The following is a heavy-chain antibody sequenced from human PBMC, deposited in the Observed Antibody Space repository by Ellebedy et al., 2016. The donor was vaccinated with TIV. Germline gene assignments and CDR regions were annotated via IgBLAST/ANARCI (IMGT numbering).Heavy chain of an antibody. J-gene: IGHJ6*03. Sequence: ASVKVSXKASGYTFTGYYMHWVRQAPGQGLEWMGWINPNSGGTNYAQKFQGRVTMTRDTSISTAYMELSRLRSDDTAVYYCARGTAAGTIAGYYYYMDVWGKGTTVTVSS. CDR3: ARGTAAGTIAGYYYYMDV. V-gene: IGHV1-2*02. CDR1: GYTFTGYY. D-gene: IGHD6-13*01. CDR2: INPNSGGT.